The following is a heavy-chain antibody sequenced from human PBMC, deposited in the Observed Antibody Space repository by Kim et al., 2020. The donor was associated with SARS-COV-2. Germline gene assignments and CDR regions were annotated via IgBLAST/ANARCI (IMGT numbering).Heavy chain of an antibody. Sequence: TYYNPSLKRRVTISVDTSKKQVSMSLNSVTAADTAVFYCARVGMGSTFFDSWGQGTLVTVSS. J-gene: IGHJ4*02. V-gene: IGHV4-39*07. CDR3: ARVGMGSTFFDS. D-gene: IGHD1-26*01. CDR2: T.